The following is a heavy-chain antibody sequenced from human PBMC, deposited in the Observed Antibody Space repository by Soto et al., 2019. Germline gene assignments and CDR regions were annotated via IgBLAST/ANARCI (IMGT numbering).Heavy chain of an antibody. J-gene: IGHJ4*02. V-gene: IGHV4-59*02. Sequence: SETLSLTCSFSGDSVTSHYLTWIRQSPEKGLEWIGYMHYTGFSHSNPSLKSRLTISVDRSKNQFTLQLTSVTVADTAVYYCANSYGNDWYTYWGQGTQVTVSS. CDR3: ANSYGNDWYTY. CDR2: MHYTGFS. CDR1: GDSVTSHY. D-gene: IGHD3-9*01.